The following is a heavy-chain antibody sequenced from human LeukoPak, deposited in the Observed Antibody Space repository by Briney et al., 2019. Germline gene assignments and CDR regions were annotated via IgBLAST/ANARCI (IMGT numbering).Heavy chain of an antibody. V-gene: IGHV3-74*01. D-gene: IGHD6-19*01. CDR3: ASEEWLDYNWFDP. J-gene: IGHJ5*02. CDR1: GFTFSSYW. Sequence: GGSLRLSCAASGFTFSSYWMHWVRQAPGKGLVWVSRINSDGSSTSYADSVKGRFTISRDNAKNTLYLQMNSLRAEDTAVYYCASEEWLDYNWFDPWGQGTLVTVSS. CDR2: INSDGSST.